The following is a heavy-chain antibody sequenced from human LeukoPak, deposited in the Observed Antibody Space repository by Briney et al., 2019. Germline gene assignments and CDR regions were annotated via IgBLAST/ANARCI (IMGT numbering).Heavy chain of an antibody. D-gene: IGHD1-26*01. CDR2: ISWNSGSI. J-gene: IGHJ4*02. V-gene: IGHV3-9*01. CDR3: AEGNSGSFFLIDN. CDR1: GFTFDDYA. Sequence: GRSLRLSCAASGFTFDDYAMHWVRQVPGKGLEWVSGISWNSGSIGYADSVKGRFTISRDSAKNSLYLQMNSLRAEDTALYYCAEGNSGSFFLIDNWGQGTLVTVSS.